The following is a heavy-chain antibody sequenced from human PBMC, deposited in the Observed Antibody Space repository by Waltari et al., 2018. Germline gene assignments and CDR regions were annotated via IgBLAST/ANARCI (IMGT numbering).Heavy chain of an antibody. CDR3: ARIQWLDDAFDI. CDR1: GGPLSSYY. D-gene: IGHD6-19*01. CDR2: IYYSGST. Sequence: QVQLQESGPGLVKPSETLSLTCTVSGGPLSSYYWSWIRQPPGKGLEWIGYIYYSGSTNYNPSLKSRVTISVDTSKNQFSLKLSSVTAADTAVYYCARIQWLDDAFDIWGQGTMVTVSS. J-gene: IGHJ3*02. V-gene: IGHV4-59*01.